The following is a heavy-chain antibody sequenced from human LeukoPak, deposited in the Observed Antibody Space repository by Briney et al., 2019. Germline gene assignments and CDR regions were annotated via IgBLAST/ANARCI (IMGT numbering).Heavy chain of an antibody. V-gene: IGHV4-59*01. CDR2: IYYSGST. J-gene: IGHJ2*01. D-gene: IGHD2-21*02. CDR3: ASAGGNCSGSDCYDWYFDL. CDR1: GGSISSYY. Sequence: PSETLSLTCTVSGGSISSYYWSWIRQPPGKGLEWIGYIYYSGSTNYNPSLKSRVTISVDTSKNQFSLKLSSVTAADTAVYYCASAGGNCSGSDCYDWYFDLWGRGTLVTVSS.